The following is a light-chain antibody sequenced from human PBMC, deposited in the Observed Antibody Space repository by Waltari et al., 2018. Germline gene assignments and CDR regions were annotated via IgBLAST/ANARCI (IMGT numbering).Light chain of an antibody. CDR1: SSYVGAYNY. Sequence: QYALTPPASVSGSPGQSITIPCPGASSYVGAYNYASWYRQPPGPAPKLLIFDVSHRPSGVSNRFSGSKSGNTASLTISGLQAEDEADYYCSSYTTSSTVVFGGGTKLTVL. CDR3: SSYTTSSTVV. J-gene: IGLJ2*01. CDR2: DVS. V-gene: IGLV2-14*03.